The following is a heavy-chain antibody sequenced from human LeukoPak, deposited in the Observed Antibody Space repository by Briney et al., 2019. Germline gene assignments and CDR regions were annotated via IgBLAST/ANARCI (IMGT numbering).Heavy chain of an antibody. Sequence: PSETLSLTCAVYGGSFSGYYWSWIRQPPGKGLEWIGEINHSGSTNYNPSLKSRVTISVDTSKNQFSLKLSSVTAADTAVYYCARHTAAAGPLDYWGQGTLVTVSS. CDR3: ARHTAAAGPLDY. CDR1: GGSFSGYY. D-gene: IGHD6-13*01. J-gene: IGHJ4*02. CDR2: INHSGST. V-gene: IGHV4-34*01.